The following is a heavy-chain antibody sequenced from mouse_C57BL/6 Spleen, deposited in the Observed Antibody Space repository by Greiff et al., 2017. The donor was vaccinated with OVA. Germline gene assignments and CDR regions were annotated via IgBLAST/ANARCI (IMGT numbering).Heavy chain of an antibody. CDR2: IWSGGST. CDR1: GFSLTSYG. Sequence: VQLQQSGPGLVQPSQSLSITCTVSGFSLTSYGVHWVRQSPGKGLEWLGVIWSGGSTDYNAAFISRLSISKDNSKSQVFFKMNSLQADDTAIYYCARIDSHWYFDVWGTGTTVTVSS. CDR3: ARIDSHWYFDV. V-gene: IGHV2-2*01. J-gene: IGHJ1*03.